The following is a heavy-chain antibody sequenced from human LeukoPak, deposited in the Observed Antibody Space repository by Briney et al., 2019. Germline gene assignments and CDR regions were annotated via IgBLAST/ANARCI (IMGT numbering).Heavy chain of an antibody. Sequence: ASVKVSCKVSGYTLTELSMHWVRQAPGKGLEWMGGFDPEDGETIYAQKFQGRVTMTEDTSTDTAYMELTSLRSEDTAVYYCATAPRGYSGYEFDYWGQGTLVTVSS. CDR1: GYTLTELS. D-gene: IGHD5-12*01. V-gene: IGHV1-24*01. J-gene: IGHJ4*02. CDR3: ATAPRGYSGYEFDY. CDR2: FDPEDGET.